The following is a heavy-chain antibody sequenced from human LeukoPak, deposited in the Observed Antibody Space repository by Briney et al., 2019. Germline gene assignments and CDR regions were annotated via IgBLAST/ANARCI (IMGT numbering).Heavy chain of an antibody. Sequence: GGSLRLSCAASGFTVSSNYMSCVRQAPGKGLEWVSVTYTGGSTNYADSVKGRFSISRDNSKNTLYLQMNSLRAEDTAVYYCARVDVVTVGKNAFDIWGQGTMVTVSS. CDR1: GFTVSSNY. CDR2: TYTGGST. CDR3: ARVDVVTVGKNAFDI. J-gene: IGHJ3*02. D-gene: IGHD4-23*01. V-gene: IGHV3-53*01.